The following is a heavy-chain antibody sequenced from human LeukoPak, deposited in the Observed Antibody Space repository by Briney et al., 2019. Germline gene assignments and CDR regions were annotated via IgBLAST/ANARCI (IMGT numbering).Heavy chain of an antibody. J-gene: IGHJ4*02. CDR3: ARVDCSGGSCYFDY. CDR2: INNDGSST. V-gene: IGHV3-74*01. Sequence: QTGGSLRLSCAASGFTFSRYWMHWVRQTPGKGLVWVSRINNDGSSTRYADSVKGRFTISRDNAKNTLDLQMSSLRAEDTAVYYCARVDCSGGSCYFDYWGQGTLVTVSS. CDR1: GFTFSRYW. D-gene: IGHD2-15*01.